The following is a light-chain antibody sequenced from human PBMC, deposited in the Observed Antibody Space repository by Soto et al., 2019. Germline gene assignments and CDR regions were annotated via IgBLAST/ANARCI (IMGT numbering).Light chain of an antibody. Sequence: EIVLTQSPATLSLSPGESATLSCRASQSVRTYVAWYQQKPGQPPKLLIYDASTRASGVPVRLRGSGSGTDFTLTISSLEREYVVFYSCQQRGKWPPLTCCGGSRVEI. CDR2: DAS. J-gene: IGKJ4*01. V-gene: IGKV3-11*01. CDR3: QQRGKWPPLT. CDR1: QSVRTY.